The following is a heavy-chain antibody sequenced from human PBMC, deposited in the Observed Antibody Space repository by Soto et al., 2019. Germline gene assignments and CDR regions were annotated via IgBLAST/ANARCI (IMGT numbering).Heavy chain of an antibody. CDR1: VFTFSKSG. V-gene: IGHV3-30*18. CDR2: ISNDGSDE. J-gene: IGHJ4*02. CDR3: VKDRRKWGDAASDK. Sequence: QVQLVESGGGVVQPGRSLRLSSATSVFTFSKSGMHWVRQAPGNGLEWVAAISNDGSDEYYADSVQGRFNTSRDDSKNTLRLPMNSLRFEDTALYFCVKDRRKWGDAASDKWGQGTLVSVSS. D-gene: IGHD2-21*02.